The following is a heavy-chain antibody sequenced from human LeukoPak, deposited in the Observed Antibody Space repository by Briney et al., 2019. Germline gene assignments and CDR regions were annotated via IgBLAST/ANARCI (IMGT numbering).Heavy chain of an antibody. CDR3: ARVTWYYDFWSGYSLGAFDI. CDR2: IKQDGSDK. CDR1: GFTFSNYW. V-gene: IGHV3-7*01. Sequence: GGSLRLSCANSGFTFSNYWMRWVRRAPGKELEWVDNIKQDGSDKYYVDSVKGRFTISRDNAKNSLYLQMNTLRAEDTAVYYCARVTWYYDFWSGYSLGAFDIWGQGTMVTVSS. J-gene: IGHJ3*02. D-gene: IGHD3-3*01.